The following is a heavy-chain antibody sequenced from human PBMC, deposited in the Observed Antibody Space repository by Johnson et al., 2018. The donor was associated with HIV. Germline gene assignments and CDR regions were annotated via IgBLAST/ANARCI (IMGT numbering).Heavy chain of an antibody. CDR3: ATRDPTYRPGAFDI. D-gene: IGHD1-14*01. CDR1: GFTFSSYA. CDR2: ISYDGSNK. V-gene: IGHV3-30*04. J-gene: IGHJ3*02. Sequence: QVQLVESGGGVVQPGRSLRLSCAASGFTFSSYAMHWVRQAPGKGLEWVAVISYDGSNKYYADSVKGRFTISRDNSKNTLYLQMNSLRAEDTAVYYCATRDPTYRPGAFDIWGQGTMVTVSS.